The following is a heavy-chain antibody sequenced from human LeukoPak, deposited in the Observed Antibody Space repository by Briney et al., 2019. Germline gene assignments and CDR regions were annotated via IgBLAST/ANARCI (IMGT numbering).Heavy chain of an antibody. CDR1: GYTFTGYY. D-gene: IGHD3-10*01. J-gene: IGHJ6*03. V-gene: IGHV1-2*02. CDR3: ARGDRLGEDYYYYYMDV. CDR2: INPNSGGT. Sequence: ASVKVSCKASGYTFTGYYMHWVRQAPGQGLEWMGWINPNSGGTNYAQKFQGRVTMTRDMSISTAYMELSRLRSDDTAVYYCARGDRLGEDYYYYYMDVWGKGTTVTVSS.